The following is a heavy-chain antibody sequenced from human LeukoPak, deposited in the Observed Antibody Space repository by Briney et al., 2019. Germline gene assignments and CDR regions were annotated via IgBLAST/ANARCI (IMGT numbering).Heavy chain of an antibody. J-gene: IGHJ3*02. CDR2: IYPGDSDT. Sequence: GESLKISCKGSGYSFTSYWIGWVRQMPGKGLEWMGTIYPGDSDTRYSPSFQGQVTISADKSISTAYLQWSSLKASDTAMYYCARQDPAAKDAFDIWGQGTMVTVSS. CDR1: GYSFTSYW. V-gene: IGHV5-51*01. D-gene: IGHD2-2*01. CDR3: ARQDPAAKDAFDI.